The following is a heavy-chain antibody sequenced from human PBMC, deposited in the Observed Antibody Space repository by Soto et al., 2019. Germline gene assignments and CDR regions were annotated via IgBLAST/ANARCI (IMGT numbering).Heavy chain of an antibody. CDR1: SAPVSSSTYT. CDR2: IYYSGST. J-gene: IGHJ6*02. V-gene: IGHV4-39*01. Sequence: QLQLQESGPGLVKPSETLSLTCTVSSAPVSSSTYTWGWIRQPPGKGLEWIGSIYYSGSTYYNPSLNRRVTVVVDTSKNQFPLKVTSVTAAATAVYYCARLHGYCISSSCHGHYAMDVWGQGTTVTVSS. CDR3: ARLHGYCISSSCHGHYAMDV. D-gene: IGHD2-2*01.